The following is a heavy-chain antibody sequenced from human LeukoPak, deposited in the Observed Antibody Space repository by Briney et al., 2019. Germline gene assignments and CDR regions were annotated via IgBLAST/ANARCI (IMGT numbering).Heavy chain of an antibody. CDR1: SGSISSGGYY. CDR3: ARGRQLAVDY. Sequence: SETLSLTCTVSSGSISSGGYYWSWIRQHPGKGLEWIGYIYYSGSTYYNPSLKSRVTISVDTSKNQFSLKLSSVTAADTAVYYCARGRQLAVDYWGQGTLVTVSS. J-gene: IGHJ4*02. D-gene: IGHD6-13*01. V-gene: IGHV4-31*03. CDR2: IYYSGST.